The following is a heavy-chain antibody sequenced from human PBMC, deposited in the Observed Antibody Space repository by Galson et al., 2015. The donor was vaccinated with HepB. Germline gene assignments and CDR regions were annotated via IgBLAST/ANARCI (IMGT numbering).Heavy chain of an antibody. Sequence: SLRLSCAASGFTFSSYAMHWVRQAPGKGLEWVADISYDGNYKYYADSVKGRFTISRDISNNTLYLQMNSLRAEDTAVYYCARDSGPYRYDSSGFWDWGQGTLVTVSS. J-gene: IGHJ4*02. CDR1: GFTFSSYA. CDR3: ARDSGPYRYDSSGFWD. CDR2: ISYDGNYK. V-gene: IGHV3-30-3*01. D-gene: IGHD3-22*01.